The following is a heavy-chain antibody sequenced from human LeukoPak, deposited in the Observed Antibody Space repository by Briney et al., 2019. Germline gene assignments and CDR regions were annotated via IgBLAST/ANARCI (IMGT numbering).Heavy chain of an antibody. Sequence: PSETLSLTCTVSGGSVSSGSYYWSWIRQPPGKGLEWIGYIYFSGSTNYNPSLKSRVTISVDTSKNQFSLKLSSVTAADTAVYYCASPRSYYDSSGYYISWGQGTLVTVSS. CDR3: ASPRSYYDSSGYYIS. CDR1: GGSVSSGSYY. J-gene: IGHJ5*02. V-gene: IGHV4-61*01. CDR2: IYFSGST. D-gene: IGHD3-22*01.